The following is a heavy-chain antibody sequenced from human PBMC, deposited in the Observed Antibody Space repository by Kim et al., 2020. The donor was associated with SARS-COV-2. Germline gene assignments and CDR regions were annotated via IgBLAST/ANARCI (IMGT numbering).Heavy chain of an antibody. Sequence: GGSLRLSCAASGFTFDDYAMHWVRQAPGKGLEWVSLISGDGGSTYYADSVKGRFTISRDNSKNSLYLQMNSLRTEDTALYYCAKDSTGYYSFSRDYYYYYGMDVWGQGTTVTVS. CDR2: ISGDGGST. CDR3: AKDSTGYYSFSRDYYYYYGMDV. V-gene: IGHV3-43*02. CDR1: GFTFDDYA. D-gene: IGHD3-9*01. J-gene: IGHJ6*02.